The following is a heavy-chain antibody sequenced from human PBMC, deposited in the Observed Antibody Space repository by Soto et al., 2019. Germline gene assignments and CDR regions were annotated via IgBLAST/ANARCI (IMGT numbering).Heavy chain of an antibody. Sequence: PSETLSLTCTVSGGSISSYHWTWIRQSPGKGLEWVGYIDFSGTTHFNPSLKGRVAMSVDMSKIQFSLKVTAVTAADTAVYYCVRGYGDRYYSYGLDVWGQGTTVTVSS. J-gene: IGHJ6*02. CDR2: IDFSGTT. CDR3: VRGYGDRYYSYGLDV. D-gene: IGHD4-17*01. CDR1: GGSISSYH. V-gene: IGHV4-59*01.